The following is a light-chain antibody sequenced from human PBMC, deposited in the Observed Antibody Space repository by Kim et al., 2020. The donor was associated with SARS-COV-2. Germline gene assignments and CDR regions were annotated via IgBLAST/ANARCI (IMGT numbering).Light chain of an antibody. CDR2: RGS. CDR3: LQHRSSPWT. CDR1: QDISDS. V-gene: IGKV1-17*03. Sequence: ASVGDRVTITCRASQDISDSLVWFQLKPGTVPKRLIYRGSTLQSGVPSRFSGSASGTEFTLTISSLQPEDFATYYCLQHRSSPWTFGQGTKVEIK. J-gene: IGKJ1*01.